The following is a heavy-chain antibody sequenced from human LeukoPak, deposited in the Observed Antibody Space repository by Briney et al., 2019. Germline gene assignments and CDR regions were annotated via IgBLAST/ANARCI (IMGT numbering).Heavy chain of an antibody. J-gene: IGHJ4*02. V-gene: IGHV3-53*01. CDR1: GFTVSSNY. D-gene: IGHD5-24*01. CDR2: IYSGGST. CDR3: TTEGLHTQNFDY. Sequence: GGSLRLSCAASGFTVSSNYMSWVRQAPGKGLEWVPVIYSGGSTYYADSVKGRFTISRDNSKNTLYLQMNSLRAEDTAVYYCTTEGLHTQNFDYWGQGTLVTVSS.